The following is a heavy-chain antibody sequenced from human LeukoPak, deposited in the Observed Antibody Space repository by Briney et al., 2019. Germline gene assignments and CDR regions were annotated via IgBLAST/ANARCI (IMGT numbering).Heavy chain of an antibody. CDR1: GYTFTSYD. CDR2: MNPNSGNT. J-gene: IGHJ5*02. Sequence: ASVKVSCKASGYTFTSYDINWVRQATGQGLEWMGWMNPNSGNTGYAQKFQGRVTMTRNTSISTASMELSSLRSEGTAVYYCERGLRRYFGWFDPWGQGTLVTVSS. V-gene: IGHV1-8*01. CDR3: ERGLRRYFGWFDP. D-gene: IGHD3-9*01.